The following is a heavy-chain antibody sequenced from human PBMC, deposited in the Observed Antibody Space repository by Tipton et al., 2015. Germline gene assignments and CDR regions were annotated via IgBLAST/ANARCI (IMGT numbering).Heavy chain of an antibody. CDR3: ARDQSAVAGTGWFDP. D-gene: IGHD6-19*01. V-gene: IGHV1-69*01. CDR1: GDTFTNYA. Sequence: QLVQSGAEVKKPGSSVKVSCKASGDTFTNYAVGWVRQAPGQGLEWMGGIIPLFGLANYAQKFQGRVTITAEESTNTAYIEVTSLSFEDTAVYYCARDQSAVAGTGWFDPWGQGTLVIVSS. CDR2: IIPLFGLA. J-gene: IGHJ5*02.